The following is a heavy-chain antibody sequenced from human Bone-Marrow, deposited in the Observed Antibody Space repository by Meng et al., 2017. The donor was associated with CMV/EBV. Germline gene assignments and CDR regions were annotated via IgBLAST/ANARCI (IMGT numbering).Heavy chain of an antibody. Sequence: GGSLRLSCAASGFTFSDHYMDWVRQAPGKGLEWVGRIRRKLNSYTTEYAASVKGRFTISRDDSKKSLYLQMESLKTEDTAVYYCARGYPEGVYFDYWGQGTLVTFSS. CDR1: GFTFSDHY. CDR3: ARGYPEGVYFDY. V-gene: IGHV3-72*01. J-gene: IGHJ4*02. CDR2: IRRKLNSYTT. D-gene: IGHD1-14*01.